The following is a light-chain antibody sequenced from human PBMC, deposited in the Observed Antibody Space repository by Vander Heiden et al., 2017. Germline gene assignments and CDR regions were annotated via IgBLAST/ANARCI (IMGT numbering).Light chain of an antibody. CDR2: GVN. CDR3: CSYAGSTTPHVE. J-gene: IGLJ2*01. Sequence: QSALTQPAYVSGSPGQSITISCTGSSSDVGTYNLVSWYQQHPGKAPKLIIYGVNKRPSGVSNRLSGSISGNTASLTISGLRAEDEGDYYCCSYAGSTTPHVEFGGGTKLTVL. CDR1: SSDVGTYNL. V-gene: IGLV2-23*02.